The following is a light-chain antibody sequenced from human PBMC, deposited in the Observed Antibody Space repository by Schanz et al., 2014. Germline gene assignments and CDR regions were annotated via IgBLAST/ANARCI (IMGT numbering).Light chain of an antibody. V-gene: IGKV3D-20*02. J-gene: IGKJ4*01. Sequence: EIVLTQSPGTLSLFPGERATLSCRASQSVSSSYLAWYQQRPGQAPRLLIYGASSRATGIPDRFGGSGSGTDFTLTVSSLEPEDFAVYYCQQRSNWPPLTFGGGTKVEIK. CDR3: QQRSNWPPLT. CDR1: QSVSSSY. CDR2: GAS.